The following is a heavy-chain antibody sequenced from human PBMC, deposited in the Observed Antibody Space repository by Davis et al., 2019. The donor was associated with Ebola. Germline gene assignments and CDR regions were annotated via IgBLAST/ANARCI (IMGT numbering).Heavy chain of an antibody. CDR3: ARGPTVTGASTYFDY. CDR2: ISSSSSTI. CDR1: GFTFSSYS. Sequence: GESLKISCAASGFTFSSYSMNWVRQAPGKGLEWVSYISSSSSTIYYADSVKGRFTISRDDAKNSLYLQMNSLRDEDTAVYYCARGPTVTGASTYFDYWGQGTLVTVSS. V-gene: IGHV3-48*02. D-gene: IGHD4-17*01. J-gene: IGHJ4*02.